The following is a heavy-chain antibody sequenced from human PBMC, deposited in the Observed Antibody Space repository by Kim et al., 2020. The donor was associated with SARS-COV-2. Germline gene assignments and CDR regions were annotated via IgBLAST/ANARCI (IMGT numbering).Heavy chain of an antibody. CDR2: INAGNGNT. CDR3: ARTVGQQLVLIDY. J-gene: IGHJ4*02. D-gene: IGHD6-13*01. Sequence: ASVKVSCKASGYTFTSYAMHWVRQAPRQRLEWMGWINAGNGNTKYSQKFQGRVTITRDTSASTAYMELSSLRSEDTAVYYCARTVGQQLVLIDYWGQGTLVTVSS. V-gene: IGHV1-3*01. CDR1: GYTFTSYA.